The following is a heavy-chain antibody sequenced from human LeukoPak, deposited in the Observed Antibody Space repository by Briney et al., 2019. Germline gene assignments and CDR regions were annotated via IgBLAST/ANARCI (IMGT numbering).Heavy chain of an antibody. CDR1: GGSFSGYY. Sequence: SETLSLTCAVYGGSFSGYYWSWIRQPPGKGLEWIGEINHGGSTNYNPSLKSRVTISVDTSKNQFSLKLSSVTAADTAVYYCATSTVTTGDLDYWGQGTLVTVSS. CDR3: ATSTVTTGDLDY. V-gene: IGHV4-34*01. J-gene: IGHJ4*02. D-gene: IGHD4-17*01. CDR2: INHGGST.